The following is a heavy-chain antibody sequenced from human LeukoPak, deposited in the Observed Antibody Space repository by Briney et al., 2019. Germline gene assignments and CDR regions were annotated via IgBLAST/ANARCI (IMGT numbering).Heavy chain of an antibody. Sequence: ASVKVSCKASGYTFTSYDINWVRQATGQGLEWMGWMNPNSGNTGYAQKFQGRVTMTRNTSISTAYMELGSLRSEDTAVYYCARGGDTIFGVVIPSHWGQGTLVTVSS. D-gene: IGHD3-3*01. V-gene: IGHV1-8*01. CDR2: MNPNSGNT. CDR3: ARGGDTIFGVVIPSH. J-gene: IGHJ4*02. CDR1: GYTFTSYD.